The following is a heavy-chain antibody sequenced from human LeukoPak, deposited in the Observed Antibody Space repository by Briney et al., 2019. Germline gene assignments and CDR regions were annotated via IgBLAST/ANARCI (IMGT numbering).Heavy chain of an antibody. D-gene: IGHD1-1*01. V-gene: IGHV4-4*02. Sequence: SGTLSLTCAVSGGSISSSNWWSWVRQPPGKGLEWIGCIYYSGSTYYNPSLKSRVTISVDTSKNQFSLKLSSVTAADTAVYYCARGTERASWFDPWGQGTLVTVSS. CDR1: GGSISSSNW. CDR3: ARGTERASWFDP. CDR2: IYYSGST. J-gene: IGHJ5*02.